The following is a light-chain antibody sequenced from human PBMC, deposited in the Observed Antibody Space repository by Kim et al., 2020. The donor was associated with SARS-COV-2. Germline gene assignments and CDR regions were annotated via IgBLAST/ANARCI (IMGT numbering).Light chain of an antibody. CDR2: SAS. Sequence: STSVGDTVTITCRASQGIRNDLGWYQQKPGKAPELLIYSASSLQSGVPSRFSGSGSGTDFTLTISSLQPEDFATYYCLQDYNYPYTFGQGTKLEI. V-gene: IGKV1-6*01. CDR3: LQDYNYPYT. CDR1: QGIRND. J-gene: IGKJ2*01.